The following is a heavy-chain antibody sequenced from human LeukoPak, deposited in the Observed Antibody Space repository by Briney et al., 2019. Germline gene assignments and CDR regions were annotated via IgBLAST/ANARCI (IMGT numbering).Heavy chain of an antibody. CDR1: GYSFATYW. Sequence: GESLKISCKVSGYSFATYWIGWVRQMPGKGLEWMGIIYPDDSDTRCSPSFQGQVTTSADKSISTAYLQWSSLKASDTAMYYCATPYPREYCSSTTCYFNYWGQGTLVTVSS. CDR3: ATPYPREYCSSTTCYFNY. D-gene: IGHD2-2*01. J-gene: IGHJ4*02. CDR2: IYPDDSDT. V-gene: IGHV5-51*01.